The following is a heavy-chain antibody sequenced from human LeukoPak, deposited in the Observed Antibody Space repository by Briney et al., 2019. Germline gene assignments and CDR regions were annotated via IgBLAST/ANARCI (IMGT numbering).Heavy chain of an antibody. CDR2: IYNSGST. CDR1: GGSTSSEGYY. J-gene: IGHJ4*02. D-gene: IGHD3-22*01. Sequence: PSETLSLTCTVSGGSTSSEGYYWSWIRQPAGKGLEWIGRIYNSGSTYYNPSLKGRVTISVDTSKNQFSLKLTSVTAADTAVYYCARGSTYYYDTTGYYFNYFDYWGQGTLVTVSS. CDR3: ARGSTYYYDTTGYYFNYFDY. V-gene: IGHV4-61*02.